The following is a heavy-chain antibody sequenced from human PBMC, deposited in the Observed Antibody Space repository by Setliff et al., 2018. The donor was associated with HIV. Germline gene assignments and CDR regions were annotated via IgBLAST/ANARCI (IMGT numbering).Heavy chain of an antibody. J-gene: IGHJ3*02. CDR1: GFTFSSYS. Sequence: GGSLRLSCAASGFTFSSYSMNWVRQTPGKGLEWVSYISSSDTTIYYADSVKGRSSISRDNAKNSLYLQMSSLRTEDTAVYFCARDPAFGAFDIWGQGTMVTVSS. CDR3: ARDPAFGAFDI. CDR2: ISSSDTTI. V-gene: IGHV3-48*04. D-gene: IGHD3-10*01.